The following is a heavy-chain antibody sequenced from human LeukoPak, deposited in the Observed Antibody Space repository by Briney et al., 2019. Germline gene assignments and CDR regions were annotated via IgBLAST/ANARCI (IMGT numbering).Heavy chain of an antibody. D-gene: IGHD6-13*01. Sequence: GGSLRLSCAASGFTFSTFAMNWVRQAPGKGLEWVSYISSSGSTIYYADSVKGRFTISRDNAKNSLYLQMNSLRAEDTAVYYCAGRSIAAAGTNAPWGQGTLVTVSS. J-gene: IGHJ5*02. CDR1: GFTFSTFA. CDR2: ISSSGSTI. CDR3: AGRSIAAAGTNAP. V-gene: IGHV3-48*04.